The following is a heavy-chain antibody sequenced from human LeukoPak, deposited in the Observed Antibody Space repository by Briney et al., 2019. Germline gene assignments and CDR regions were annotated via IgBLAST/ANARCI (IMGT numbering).Heavy chain of an antibody. D-gene: IGHD1-26*01. CDR3: ARDHSGASYTYYYYYMDV. CDR2: IYHSGST. V-gene: IGHV4-4*02. Sequence: SGTLSLTCAVSGGSISSSNWWSWVRQPPGKGLEWIGEIYHSGSTNYNPSLKSRVTISVDKSKNQFSLKLTSATAADTAVYYCARDHSGASYTYYYYYMDVWGKGTTVTVSS. CDR1: GGSISSSNW. J-gene: IGHJ6*03.